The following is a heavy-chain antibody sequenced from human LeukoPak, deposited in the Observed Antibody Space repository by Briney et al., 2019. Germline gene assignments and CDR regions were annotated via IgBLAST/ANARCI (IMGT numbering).Heavy chain of an antibody. J-gene: IGHJ5*02. D-gene: IGHD2-2*01. Sequence: ASVKVSCKTSGYTFTNYAISWVRQAPGQGLEWMGWINPNSGGTNYAQKFQGRVTMTRDTSISTAYMELSRLRSDDTAVYYCARQSFSSTRRNNWFDPWGQGTLVTVSS. CDR3: ARQSFSSTRRNNWFDP. CDR1: GYTFTNYA. V-gene: IGHV1-2*02. CDR2: INPNSGGT.